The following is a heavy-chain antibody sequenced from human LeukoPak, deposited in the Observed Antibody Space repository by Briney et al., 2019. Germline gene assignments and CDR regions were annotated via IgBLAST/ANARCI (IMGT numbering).Heavy chain of an antibody. CDR2: IGGSGGST. Sequence: GGSLRLSCAASGFTFSSYAMSWVRQAPGKGLEWVSAIGGSGGSTYYADSVKRRCTISRHNSQNTLYLQMNSPRAEDTAVYYCAKGNAGVDSWGQGTLVTVSS. CDR1: GFTFSSYA. D-gene: IGHD1-1*01. V-gene: IGHV3-23*01. J-gene: IGHJ4*02. CDR3: AKGNAGVDS.